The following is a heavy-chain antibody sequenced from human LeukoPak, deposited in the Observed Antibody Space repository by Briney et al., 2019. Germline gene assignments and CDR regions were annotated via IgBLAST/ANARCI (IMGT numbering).Heavy chain of an antibody. J-gene: IGHJ4*02. CDR2: INHSGST. CDR3: ARGARWLQRHFDY. CDR1: GGSFSGYY. D-gene: IGHD5-24*01. V-gene: IGHV4-34*01. Sequence: SETLSLTCAVYGGSFSGYYWSWIRQPPGKGLEWIGEINHSGSTNYNPSLKSRVTISVGTSKNQFSLKLSSVTAADTAVYYCARGARWLQRHFDYWGQGTLVTVSS.